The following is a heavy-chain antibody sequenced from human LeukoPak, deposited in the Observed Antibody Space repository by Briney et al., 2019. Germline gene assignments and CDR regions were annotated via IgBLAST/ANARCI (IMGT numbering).Heavy chain of an antibody. D-gene: IGHD3-16*01. CDR2: ISGLSTHI. CDR1: GFTFSDYD. Sequence: PGGSLRLSCSASGFTFSDYDMNWVRQAPGKGLEWVSSISGLSTHIYYGDSVEGRFSISRDNAKNSVYLQMNSLGVEVTAIYYCGRAFPPLRTSSAGDLWGQGILVTVSS. J-gene: IGHJ4*02. CDR3: GRAFPPLRTSSAGDL. V-gene: IGHV3-69-1*02.